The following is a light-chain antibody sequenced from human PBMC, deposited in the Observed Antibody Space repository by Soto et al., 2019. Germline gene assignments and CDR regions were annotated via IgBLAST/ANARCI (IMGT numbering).Light chain of an antibody. Sequence: DIVMTQSPLSLPVTPGEPASISCWSSQSLLHSNGYNYLDWYLQKPGQSPQPLIYLGSNRASGVPDRFSGSGSGTDFTLKISRVEAEDVGVYYCMQALQTPYTFGQGTKLEIK. V-gene: IGKV2-28*01. CDR2: LGS. CDR1: QSLLHSNGYNY. CDR3: MQALQTPYT. J-gene: IGKJ2*01.